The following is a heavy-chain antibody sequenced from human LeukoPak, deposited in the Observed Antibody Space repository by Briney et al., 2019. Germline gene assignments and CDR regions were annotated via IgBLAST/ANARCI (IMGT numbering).Heavy chain of an antibody. CDR3: ARDGTYYYDSSGYYYQYNWFDP. D-gene: IGHD3-22*01. CDR2: IYTSGST. Sequence: SQTLSLTCTVSGGSISSGSYYWSWIRQPAGKGLEWIGRIYTSGSTNYNPSLKSRVTISVDTSKNQFSLKLSSVTAADTAVYYCARDGTYYYDSSGYYYQYNWFDPWGQGTLVTASS. J-gene: IGHJ5*02. V-gene: IGHV4-61*02. CDR1: GGSISSGSYY.